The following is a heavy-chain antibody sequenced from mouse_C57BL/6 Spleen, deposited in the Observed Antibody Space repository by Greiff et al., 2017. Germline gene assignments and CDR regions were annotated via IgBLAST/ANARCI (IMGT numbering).Heavy chain of an antibody. CDR3: ARAPYQYYALDD. D-gene: IGHD2-10*01. J-gene: IGHJ4*01. V-gene: IGHV7-1*01. CDR1: GFTFSDFY. Sequence: EVNVVESGGGLVQSGRSLRLSCATSGFTFSDFYMEWVRQAPGQGLEWIAASRNKANDYTTEYSASVKGRFIVSRDTSQSILYLQMNALGAEDTASYYCARAPYQYYALDDWGQGTSVTVSS. CDR2: SRNKANDYTT.